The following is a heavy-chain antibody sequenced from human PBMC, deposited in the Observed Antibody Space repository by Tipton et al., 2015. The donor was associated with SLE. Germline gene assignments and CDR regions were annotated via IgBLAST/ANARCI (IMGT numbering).Heavy chain of an antibody. CDR2: MYPGGAT. CDR3: ARENDYGDYLPYH. J-gene: IGHJ5*02. CDR1: GISISSAGYS. Sequence: TLSLTCTVSGISISSAGYSWSWIRQSPGKGLEWIGYMYPGGATYYNPSLKSRVTMSLDRSKNQFSLRLSSVTTADTALYYCARENDYGDYLPYHWGQGTLVTVSS. D-gene: IGHD4-17*01. V-gene: IGHV4-30-2*06.